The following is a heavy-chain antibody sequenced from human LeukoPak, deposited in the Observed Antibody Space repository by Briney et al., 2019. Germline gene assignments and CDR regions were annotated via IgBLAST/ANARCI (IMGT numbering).Heavy chain of an antibody. J-gene: IGHJ4*02. Sequence: PSETLSLTCTVSGGSISTYYWNWIRQPPGKGLEWIGEINHSGSTNYNPSLKSRVTISVDTSKNQFSLKLSSVTAADTAVYYCARNDFWSGRLFDYWGQGTLVTVSS. CDR2: INHSGST. D-gene: IGHD3-3*01. V-gene: IGHV4-34*01. CDR1: GGSISTYY. CDR3: ARNDFWSGRLFDY.